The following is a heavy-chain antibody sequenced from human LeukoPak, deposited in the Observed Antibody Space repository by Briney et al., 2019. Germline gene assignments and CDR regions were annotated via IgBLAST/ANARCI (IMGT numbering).Heavy chain of an antibody. D-gene: IGHD3-10*01. CDR1: GGTFSSYA. Sequence: SVKVSCKASGGTFSSYAISWVRQAPGQGLEWMGGIIPIFGTANYAQKFQGRVTMTRDMSTSTVYMELSSLRSEDTAVYYCARDGVLLWFGESTTYYYYYYMDVWGKGTTVTVSS. J-gene: IGHJ6*03. CDR2: IIPIFGTA. V-gene: IGHV1-69*05. CDR3: ARDGVLLWFGESTTYYYYYYMDV.